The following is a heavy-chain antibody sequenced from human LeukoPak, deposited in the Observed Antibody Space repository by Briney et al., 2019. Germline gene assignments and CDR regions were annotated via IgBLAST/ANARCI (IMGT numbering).Heavy chain of an antibody. D-gene: IGHD6-25*01. CDR1: GGSISGYY. CDR2: IYNSGTT. CDR3: ARVGSATDY. Sequence: SETLSLTCTISGGSISGYYWSWIRQPPGKGLEWIGYIYNSGTTNYNPSLKSRVTISVDTSKNQFSLKLSSVTAADTAVYYCARVGSATDYWGQGTLVTVSS. V-gene: IGHV4-59*12. J-gene: IGHJ4*02.